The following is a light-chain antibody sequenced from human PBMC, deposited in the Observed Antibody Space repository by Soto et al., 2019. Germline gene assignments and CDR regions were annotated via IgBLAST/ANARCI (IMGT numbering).Light chain of an antibody. V-gene: IGKV1-6*01. CDR2: AAS. CDR3: LQDYTYPRT. CDR1: QGIRNH. J-gene: IGKJ1*01. Sequence: AIQMTQSPSSLSASVGDRVTITCRASQGIRNHLGWYQQKPGRAPQLLIFAASNVQSGVPSRFSGCGSGTDFTLTISSLQPVAFATYYCLQDYTYPRTFGQGTQVEIK.